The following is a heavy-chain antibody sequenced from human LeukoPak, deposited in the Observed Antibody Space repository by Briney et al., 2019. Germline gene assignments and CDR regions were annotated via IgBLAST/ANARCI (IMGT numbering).Heavy chain of an antibody. CDR3: ARDREYCSGGSCYRWFDP. CDR1: GGSISSDC. CDR2: IYYSGST. Sequence: SQTQSLTCTVPGGSISSDCWSWFPQPPGKGLESMGDIYYSGSTNYNPSLKSRVTISVDTSKNQFSLKLSSVTAADTAVYYCARDREYCSGGSCYRWFDPWGQGTLVTVSS. D-gene: IGHD2-15*01. J-gene: IGHJ5*02. V-gene: IGHV4-59*01.